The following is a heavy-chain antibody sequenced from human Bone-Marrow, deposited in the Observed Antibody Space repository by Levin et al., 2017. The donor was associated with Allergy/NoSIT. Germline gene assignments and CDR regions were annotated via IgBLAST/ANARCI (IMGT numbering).Heavy chain of an antibody. CDR1: VGSISSGGYS. D-gene: IGHD6-13*01. V-gene: IGHV4-30-2*01. J-gene: IGHJ5*02. CDR3: ALGGSSWGGNWFDP. Sequence: SQTLSLTCAVSVGSISSGGYSWSWIRQPPGKGLEWIGYIYHSGSTYYNPSLKSRVTISVDRSKNQFSLKLSSVTAADTAGYYCALGGSSWGGNWFDPWGQGTLVTVSS. CDR2: IYHSGST.